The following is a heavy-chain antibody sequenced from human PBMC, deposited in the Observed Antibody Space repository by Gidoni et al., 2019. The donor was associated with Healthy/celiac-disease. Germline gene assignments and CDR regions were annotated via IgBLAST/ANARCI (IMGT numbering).Heavy chain of an antibody. CDR1: GCTFCIYG. Sequence: VQQVDSGGAMVQPGRPLSLSCAAFGCTFCIYGMHWVRQAPGKGLEWVAVISYDGSKKYYADSVKGRFTISRDNSKNTLYLQMNSLRAEDTAVYYCAKAAYNPYYYYYGMDVWGQGTTVTVSS. CDR3: AKAAYNPYYYYYGMDV. V-gene: IGHV3-30*18. J-gene: IGHJ6*02. CDR2: ISYDGSKK. D-gene: IGHD1-20*01.